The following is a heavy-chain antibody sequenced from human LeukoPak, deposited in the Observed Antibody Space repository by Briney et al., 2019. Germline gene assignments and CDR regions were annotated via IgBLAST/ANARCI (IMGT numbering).Heavy chain of an antibody. D-gene: IGHD3-10*01. V-gene: IGHV1-18*01. CDR3: ARDPYGSGSYYVYYYYYMDV. J-gene: IGHJ6*03. CDR1: GYTFTSYG. Sequence: GASVNVSCKASGYTFTSYGISWVRQAPGQGLEWMGWISAYNGNTNYAQKLQGRVTMTTDTSTSTAYMELRSLRSDDTAVYYCARDPYGSGSYYVYYYYYMDVWGKGTTVTVSS. CDR2: ISAYNGNT.